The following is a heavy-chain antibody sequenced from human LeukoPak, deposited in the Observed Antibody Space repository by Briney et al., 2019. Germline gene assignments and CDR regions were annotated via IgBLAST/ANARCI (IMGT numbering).Heavy chain of an antibody. CDR3: AKGYTSDSTMIVVDATPFDY. Sequence: GGSLRLSCAASGFTFSSYAMSWVRQAPGKGLEWVSAISGSGGSTYYADSVKGRFTISRDNSKNTLYLQMNGLRAEDTAVYYCAKGYTSDSTMIVVDATPFDYWGQGTLVTVSS. D-gene: IGHD3-22*01. J-gene: IGHJ4*02. CDR2: ISGSGGST. CDR1: GFTFSSYA. V-gene: IGHV3-23*01.